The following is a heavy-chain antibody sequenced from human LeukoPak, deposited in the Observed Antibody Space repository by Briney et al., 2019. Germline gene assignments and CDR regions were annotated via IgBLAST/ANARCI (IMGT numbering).Heavy chain of an antibody. CDR3: IRTLIVATSPYMDV. CDR2: VNSDGTGT. J-gene: IGHJ6*03. D-gene: IGHD5-12*01. V-gene: IGHV3-74*01. Sequence: GGSLRLSCAASGFTFANYAMTWVRQAPGKGLVWVSRVNSDGTGTTYADSVEGRFTISRDNAKNTLYLQMNSLRAEDTAIYYCIRTLIVATSPYMDVWGKGTTVTVSS. CDR1: GFTFANYA.